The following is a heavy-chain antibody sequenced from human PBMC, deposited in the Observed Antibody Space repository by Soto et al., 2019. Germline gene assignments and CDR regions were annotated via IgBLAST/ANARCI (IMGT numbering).Heavy chain of an antibody. D-gene: IGHD3-10*02. CDR3: AADAPAYRDVLGGYYYGMDV. J-gene: IGHJ6*02. CDR1: XFTXXXXX. V-gene: IGHV1-58*01. Sequence: VKVSCXAXXFTXXXXXVXWXXXAXXXXXXWIGXXXIGRGNTNYAQKFQERVTITRDMSTSTAYMELSSLRSEDTAVYYCAADAPAYRDVLGGYYYGMDVWGQGTTVTVSS. CDR2: XXIGRGNT.